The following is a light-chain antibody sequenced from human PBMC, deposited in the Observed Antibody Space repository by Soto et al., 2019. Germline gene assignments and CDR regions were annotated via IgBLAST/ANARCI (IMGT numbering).Light chain of an antibody. CDR2: DAS. J-gene: IGKJ1*01. CDR1: LSVDSY. CDR3: QQRSDWLWT. Sequence: EIVLTQSPATLSLSPGEGATLSCRASLSVDSYLAWYQQKPGQAPRLLIYDASNRATGIPARFSGSGSGTDFTLTIGSLEPEDFAVYYCQQRSDWLWTFGQGTRWIS. V-gene: IGKV3-11*01.